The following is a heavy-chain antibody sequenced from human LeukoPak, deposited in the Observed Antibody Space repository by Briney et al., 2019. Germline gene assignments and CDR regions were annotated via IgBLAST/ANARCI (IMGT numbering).Heavy chain of an antibody. CDR2: LYSDGKT. J-gene: IGHJ4*02. Sequence: GGSLRLSCAASGFSLDDYAMHWVRQAPGKGLEWVSLLYSDGKTFYADSVKGRFTISRDNSKNTLNLQMNSLRADDTAVYYCARAVAGLYFDYWGQGTLVTVSS. V-gene: IGHV3-53*01. D-gene: IGHD6-19*01. CDR1: GFSLDDYA. CDR3: ARAVAGLYFDY.